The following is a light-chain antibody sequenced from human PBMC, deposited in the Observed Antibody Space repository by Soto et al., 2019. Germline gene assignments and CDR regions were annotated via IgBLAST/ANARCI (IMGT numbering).Light chain of an antibody. CDR2: ETN. J-gene: IGLJ1*01. Sequence: QSVLTQSPSVSAAPGQKVTISCSGSSSDIGNNYVSWYQHLPGTAPKLLIFETNRRPSGIPDRFSGSKSGTSATLGITGLQTGDEADYYCGTWDSSLSADVFGTGTKVTVL. V-gene: IGLV1-51*02. CDR1: SSDIGNNY. CDR3: GTWDSSLSADV.